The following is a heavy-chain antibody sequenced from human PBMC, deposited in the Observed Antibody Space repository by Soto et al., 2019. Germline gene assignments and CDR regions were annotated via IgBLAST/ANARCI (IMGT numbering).Heavy chain of an antibody. CDR1: GYTFTSYG. Sequence: ASVKVSCKTSGYTFTSYGINWVRQAPGQGLEWMGWISAHNGNTNYAQKFQGRVTMTRDTSTSTAYMELRSLRSDDTAVYYCARGRPGSSGDFWSGWYYYYYGMDVWGQGTTVTVSS. D-gene: IGHD3-3*01. J-gene: IGHJ6*02. CDR2: ISAHNGNT. CDR3: ARGRPGSSGDFWSGWYYYYYGMDV. V-gene: IGHV1-18*01.